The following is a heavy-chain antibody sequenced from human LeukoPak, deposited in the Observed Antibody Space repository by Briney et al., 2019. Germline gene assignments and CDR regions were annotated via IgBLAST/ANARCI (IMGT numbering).Heavy chain of an antibody. D-gene: IGHD3-22*01. V-gene: IGHV1-2*06. J-gene: IGHJ4*02. CDR3: ARPDSPYYDSSGYGYFDY. CDR1: GYTFTGYY. Sequence: GASVKVSCKASGYTFTGYYMHWVRQAPGQGLEWVGRINPNSGGTNYAQKFQGRVTMTRDTSISTAYMELSRLRSDDTAVYYCARPDSPYYDSSGYGYFDYWGQGTLVTVSS. CDR2: INPNSGGT.